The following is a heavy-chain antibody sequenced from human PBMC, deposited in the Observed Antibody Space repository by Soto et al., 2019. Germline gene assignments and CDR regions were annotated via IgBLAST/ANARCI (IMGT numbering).Heavy chain of an antibody. CDR1: GGTFSSYT. J-gene: IGHJ6*02. D-gene: IGHD6-13*01. V-gene: IGHV1-69*08. Sequence: QVQLGQSGAEVKKPGSSVKVSCKASGGTFSSYTISWVRQAPGQGLEWMGRIIPILGIANYAQKFQGRVTITADKATSTAYMELRSLRSEDTAVYYCARDLIDISSWYVPDVWGQGTTVTVSS. CDR2: IIPILGIA. CDR3: ARDLIDISSWYVPDV.